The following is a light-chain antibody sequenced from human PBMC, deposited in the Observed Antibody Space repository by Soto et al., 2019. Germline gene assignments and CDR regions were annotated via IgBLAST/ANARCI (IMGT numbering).Light chain of an antibody. J-gene: IGLJ1*01. V-gene: IGLV1-47*01. CDR2: RND. CDR3: SAWDDSLSGYV. CDR1: SFNIGSNY. Sequence: QSALTQAPSASGTPGQRVTISFSGSSFNIGSNYVYWYQQLPGTAPKLVIFRNDQRPSGIPDRISGSKSGTSASLAISGLRSEDEADYYCSAWDDSLSGYVFGTGTKVTVL.